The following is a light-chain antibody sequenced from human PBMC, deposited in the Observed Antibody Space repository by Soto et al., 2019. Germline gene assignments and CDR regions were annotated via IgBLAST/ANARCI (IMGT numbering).Light chain of an antibody. CDR1: QSIRSTW. CDR3: QQYAAPSPWT. V-gene: IGKV1-5*03. CDR2: KGS. J-gene: IGKJ1*01. Sequence: DVQMTQSPSTLSASVGDKVTITCRASQSIRSTWLAWFQQRPGKAPNVRIYKGSTLASGVSSRFSGSGSGTEFTLSISSLQPDDLATDFCQQYAAPSPWTFGQGTRVE.